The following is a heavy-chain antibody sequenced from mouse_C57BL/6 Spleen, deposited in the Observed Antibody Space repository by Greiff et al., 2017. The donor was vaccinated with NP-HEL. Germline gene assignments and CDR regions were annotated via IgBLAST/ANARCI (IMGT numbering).Heavy chain of an antibody. CDR3: AREVGSGDVDY. CDR1: GYAFTSSW. J-gene: IGHJ2*01. Sequence: QVQLQEPGPELVKPGASVKISCKASGYAFTSSWMNWVKQRPGKGLEWIGRIYPADGDTNYNRKFKGKATLTADKSSSTAYMQLSSLTSEDSAVYFCAREVGSGDVDYWGQGTTVTVSS. V-gene: IGHV1-82*01. CDR2: IYPADGDT. D-gene: IGHD3-2*02.